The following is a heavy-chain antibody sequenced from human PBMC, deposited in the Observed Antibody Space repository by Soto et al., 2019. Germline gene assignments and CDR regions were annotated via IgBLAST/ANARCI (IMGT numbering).Heavy chain of an antibody. D-gene: IGHD6-13*01. CDR3: AREAPGIAAADNWFDP. V-gene: IGHV1-69*04. J-gene: IGHJ5*02. CDR1: GGAFSSNT. Sequence: SVKLSCKDSGGAFSSNTISWVRQAPGQGLEWMGRIIPILGIANYAQKFQGRVTITADKSTSTAYMELSSLRSEDTAVYYCAREAPGIAAADNWFDPWGQGTLVTVSS. CDR2: IIPILGIA.